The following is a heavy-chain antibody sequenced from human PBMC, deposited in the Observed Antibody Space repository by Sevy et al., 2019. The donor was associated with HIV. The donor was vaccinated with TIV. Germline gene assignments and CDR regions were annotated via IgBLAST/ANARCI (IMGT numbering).Heavy chain of an antibody. J-gene: IGHJ6*02. CDR3: ARVVAYCSGGSCFAGYYYGMDV. V-gene: IGHV3-21*01. CDR2: ISSSSSYI. CDR1: GFTFSSYN. Sequence: GGSLRLSCAASGFTFSSYNMNWVRQAPGKGLEWVSSISSSSSYIYYADSVKGRFTISRDNAKDSLYLQMNTLRAEDTAVYYCARVVAYCSGGSCFAGYYYGMDVWGQGTTFTVSS. D-gene: IGHD2-15*01.